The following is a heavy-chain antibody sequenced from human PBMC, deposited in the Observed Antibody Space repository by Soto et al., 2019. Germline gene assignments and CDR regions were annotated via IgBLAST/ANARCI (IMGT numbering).Heavy chain of an antibody. CDR2: INHSGST. Sequence: PSETLSLTCAVYGGSFSGYYWSWIRQPPGKGLEWIGEINHSGSTNYNPSLKSRVTISVDTSKNQFSLKLSSVTAADKAVYYCARRIVVVKDERHFYYYSYGMDVWGQGTTVTVSS. CDR1: GGSFSGYY. CDR3: ARRIVVVKDERHFYYYSYGMDV. J-gene: IGHJ6*02. D-gene: IGHD2-2*01. V-gene: IGHV4-34*01.